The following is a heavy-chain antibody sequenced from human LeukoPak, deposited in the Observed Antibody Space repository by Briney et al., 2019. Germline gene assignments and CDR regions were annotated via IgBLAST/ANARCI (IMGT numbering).Heavy chain of an antibody. J-gene: IGHJ4*02. Sequence: GGSLRLSYAASGFTFSSYAMHWVRQAPGKGLEWVAVISYDGSNKYYADSVKGRFTISRDNSKNTLYLQMNSLRAEDTAVYYCASFPDWGQGTLVTVSS. CDR3: ASFPD. CDR1: GFTFSSYA. CDR2: ISYDGSNK. V-gene: IGHV3-30-3*01.